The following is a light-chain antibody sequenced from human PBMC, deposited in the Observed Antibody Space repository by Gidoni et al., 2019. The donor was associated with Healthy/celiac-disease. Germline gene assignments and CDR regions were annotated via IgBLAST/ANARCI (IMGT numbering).Light chain of an antibody. CDR2: GAS. Sequence: ESVRTQSPATLAVSPGERATLSCRASQSVSSNLAWYQQKPGQAPRLLSYGASTRAPGIPASVSGSGSGTEFTLTISRLQSVDFAVYYCQQYNHWSTFGQGTKVEIK. J-gene: IGKJ1*01. CDR3: QQYNHWST. V-gene: IGKV3-15*01. CDR1: QSVSSN.